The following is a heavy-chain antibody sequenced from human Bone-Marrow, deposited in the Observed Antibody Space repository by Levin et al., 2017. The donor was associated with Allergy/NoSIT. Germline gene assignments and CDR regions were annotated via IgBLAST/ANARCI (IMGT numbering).Heavy chain of an antibody. J-gene: IGHJ3*02. CDR1: GGTFSSYT. V-gene: IGHV1-69*04. D-gene: IGHD2-15*01. CDR2: IIPILGIA. Sequence: SVKVSCKASGGTFSSYTISWVRQAPGQGLEWMGRIIPILGIANYAQKFQGRVTITADKSTSTAYMELSSLRSEDTAVYYCARDGSAGFDAFDIWGQGTMVTVSS. CDR3: ARDGSAGFDAFDI.